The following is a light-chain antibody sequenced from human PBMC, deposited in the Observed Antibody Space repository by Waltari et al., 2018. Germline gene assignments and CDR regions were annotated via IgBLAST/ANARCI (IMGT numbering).Light chain of an antibody. CDR1: QSLLHSDGKTY. Sequence: DIVMTQTPLSLSVTPGQPASISCKSSQSLLHSDGKTYLYWYLQKPGQPPRRLIYSVSKRDYGVPDRFSGSGSGTDFTLRISRVEAEDVGVYYCMQGTHWPWTFGQGTKVEIK. CDR3: MQGTHWPWT. V-gene: IGKV2-30*02. J-gene: IGKJ1*01. CDR2: SVS.